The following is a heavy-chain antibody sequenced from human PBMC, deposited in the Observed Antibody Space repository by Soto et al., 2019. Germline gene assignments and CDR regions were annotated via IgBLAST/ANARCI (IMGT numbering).Heavy chain of an antibody. CDR3: GREGPNGYIPYYIET. J-gene: IGHJ5*02. Sequence: ASVKVSCKASGYTFTSYAMHWVRQAPGQRLEWMGWSNAGNGNTKYSQEFQGRVTITRDTSASTAYMELSSLRDEDRAVYYCGREGPNGYIPYYIETWGQGVPVTVSS. V-gene: IGHV1-3*02. CDR2: SNAGNGNT. CDR1: GYTFTSYA. D-gene: IGHD1-26*01.